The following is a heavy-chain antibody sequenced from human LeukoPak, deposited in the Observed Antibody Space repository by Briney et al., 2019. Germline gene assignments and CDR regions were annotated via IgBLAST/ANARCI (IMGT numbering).Heavy chain of an antibody. V-gene: IGHV3-21*04. CDR2: ISSSSSYI. Sequence: PGGSLRLSCAASGFTFSSYSMNWVRQAPGKGLEWVSSISSSSSYIYYADSVKGRFTISRDNAKNSLYLQMNSLRAEDTAVYYCAREDIVVVPARVAYYYYGMDVWGQGTTVTVSS. D-gene: IGHD2-2*01. CDR1: GFTFSSYS. CDR3: AREDIVVVPARVAYYYYGMDV. J-gene: IGHJ6*02.